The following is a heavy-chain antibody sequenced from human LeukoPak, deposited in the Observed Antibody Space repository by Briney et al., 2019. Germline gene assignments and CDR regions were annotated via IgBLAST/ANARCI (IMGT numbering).Heavy chain of an antibody. D-gene: IGHD3-22*01. CDR3: AREGYYDSSGYLFFDY. J-gene: IGHJ4*02. V-gene: IGHV1-18*01. CDR1: GYTFTSYG. Sequence: GVSVKVSCKASGYTFTSYGISWVRQAPGQGLEWMGWISAYNGNTNYAQKLQGRVTMTTDTSTSTAYMELRSLRSDDTAVYYCAREGYYDSSGYLFFDYWGQGTLVTVSS. CDR2: ISAYNGNT.